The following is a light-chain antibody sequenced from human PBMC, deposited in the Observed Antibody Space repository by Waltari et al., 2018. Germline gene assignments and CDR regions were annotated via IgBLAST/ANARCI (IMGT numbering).Light chain of an antibody. J-gene: IGKJ1*01. CDR2: DTS. V-gene: IGKV3-20*01. Sequence: EIVLTQSPGTLALYPGERSTLSCSASQTVGRALAWYQQKPGQAPRLLIYDTSTRATGIPDRCSGSGSGTGFSLTISRVEPEDFAVYYCQMYVRLPVTFGQGTKVEVK. CDR3: QMYVRLPVT. CDR1: QTVGRA.